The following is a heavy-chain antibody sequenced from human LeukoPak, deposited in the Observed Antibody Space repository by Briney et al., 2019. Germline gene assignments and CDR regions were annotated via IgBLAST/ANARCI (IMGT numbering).Heavy chain of an antibody. CDR3: AKDYGYSSSWYDY. Sequence: GRSLRLSCEASGFTFDDYGMHWVRQAPGKGLEWVSTISWNSASVGYVDSVKGRFTISRDNAKRTLYLQMNSLRPEDTALYYCAKDYGYSSSWYDYWGQGTLVTVSS. V-gene: IGHV3-9*01. D-gene: IGHD6-13*01. CDR2: ISWNSASV. J-gene: IGHJ4*02. CDR1: GFTFDDYG.